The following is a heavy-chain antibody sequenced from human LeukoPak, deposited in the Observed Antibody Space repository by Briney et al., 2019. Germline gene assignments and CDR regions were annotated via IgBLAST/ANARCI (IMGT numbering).Heavy chain of an antibody. CDR1: GFTFSNYA. CDR3: ARPTSGWYAGGFDY. CDR2: ISGSGENT. Sequence: GGSLRLSCAASGFTFSNYAMNWVRQASGKGLEWVSAISGSGENTYYADSVKGRFTISRDNSKSTLYLQMNSLRAEDTALYYCARPTSGWYAGGFDYWGQGILVTVSS. D-gene: IGHD6-19*01. V-gene: IGHV3-23*01. J-gene: IGHJ4*02.